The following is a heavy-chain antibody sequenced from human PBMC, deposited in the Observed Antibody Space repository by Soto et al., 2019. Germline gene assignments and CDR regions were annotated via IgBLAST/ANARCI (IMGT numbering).Heavy chain of an antibody. Sequence: GGSLRLSCVASGFIFSNAWMNWVRQAPGMGLEWVGRIKSKTDGGTTDYAAPVKGRFTISRDDSKNMLYLEMNSLKTEDTAVYYCTTCGSDCFSVYWGQGTLVTLSS. V-gene: IGHV3-15*07. CDR1: GFIFSNAW. CDR2: IKSKTDGGTT. J-gene: IGHJ4*02. D-gene: IGHD2-21*02. CDR3: TTCGSDCFSVY.